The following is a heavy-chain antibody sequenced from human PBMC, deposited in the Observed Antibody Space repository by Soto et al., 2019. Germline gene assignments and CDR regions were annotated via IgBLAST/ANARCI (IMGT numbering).Heavy chain of an antibody. CDR3: AGPGYSSQDY. Sequence: GGSLRLSCAASGFTFSSYALSWVRQAPGKGLEWVSAISGGGDGTDYADSVKGRFTVSRDNSKNTLYLQMNSLRAEDTAVYYCAGPGYSSQDYWGQGTLVTVSS. J-gene: IGHJ4*02. CDR2: ISGGGDGT. V-gene: IGHV3-23*01. CDR1: GFTFSSYA. D-gene: IGHD5-18*01.